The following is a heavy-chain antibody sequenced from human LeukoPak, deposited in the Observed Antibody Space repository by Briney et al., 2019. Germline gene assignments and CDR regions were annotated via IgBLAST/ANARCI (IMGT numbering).Heavy chain of an antibody. V-gene: IGHV3-23*01. CDR2: ISGNGASA. CDR1: VFTSSSPG. J-gene: IGHJ4*02. D-gene: IGHD1-1*01. CDR3: AKSPGYWTHDY. Sequence: GGSLRLSRAASVFTSSSPGMTWVRQAPGKGLEWVSSISGNGASAYYADSVKGRFTVSTDNSKSTLYLQMNSLRADDTAVYYCAKSPGYWTHDYWGQGILVTVSS.